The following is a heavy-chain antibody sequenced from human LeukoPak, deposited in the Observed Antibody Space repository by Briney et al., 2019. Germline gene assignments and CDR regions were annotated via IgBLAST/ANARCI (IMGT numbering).Heavy chain of an antibody. Sequence: GGSLRLSCAASGFTFSSYGMHWVRQAPGKGLEWVAVIWCDGSNKYYADSVKGRFTISRDNSKNTLYLQMNSLRAEDTAVYYCATGDTAMAYFDYWGQGTLVTVSS. V-gene: IGHV3-33*01. D-gene: IGHD5-18*01. CDR2: IWCDGSNK. CDR1: GFTFSSYG. CDR3: ATGDTAMAYFDY. J-gene: IGHJ4*02.